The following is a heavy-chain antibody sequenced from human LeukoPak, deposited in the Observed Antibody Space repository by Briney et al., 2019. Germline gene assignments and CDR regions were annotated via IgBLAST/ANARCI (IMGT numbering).Heavy chain of an antibody. D-gene: IGHD2-2*02. J-gene: IGHJ4*02. Sequence: ASVKVSCKASGYTFTGYYMHWVRQAPGQGLEWMGWINPNSGGTNYAQKFQGRVTMTRDTSISTAYMELSRLRSDDTAVYYRARAPPPYCSSTSCYSLYFDYWGQGTLVTVSS. V-gene: IGHV1-2*02. CDR3: ARAPPPYCSSTSCYSLYFDY. CDR2: INPNSGGT. CDR1: GYTFTGYY.